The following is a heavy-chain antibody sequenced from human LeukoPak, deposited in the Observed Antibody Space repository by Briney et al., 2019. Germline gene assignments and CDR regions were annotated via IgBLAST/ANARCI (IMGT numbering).Heavy chain of an antibody. CDR1: GFTFSSYS. J-gene: IGHJ4*02. CDR3: AKDLERGIAVAGPLLDY. D-gene: IGHD6-19*01. CDR2: ISSSSSTI. Sequence: GGSLRLSCAASGFTFSSYSMNWVRQAPGKGLEWVSYISSSSSTIYYADSVKGRFTRSRDNSKNTLYLQMNSLRAEDTAVYYCAKDLERGIAVAGPLLDYWGQGTLVTVSS. V-gene: IGHV3-48*01.